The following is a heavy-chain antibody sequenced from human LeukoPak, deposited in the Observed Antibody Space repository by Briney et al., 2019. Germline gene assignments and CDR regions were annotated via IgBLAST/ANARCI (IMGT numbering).Heavy chain of an antibody. V-gene: IGHV3-30*02. CDR3: ARERGDRDTFDI. D-gene: IGHD7-27*01. CDR2: IRYHGSDK. J-gene: IGHJ3*02. Sequence: GGSLRLSCAASAFTFRSYGMHWVRQAPGKGLEWVAFIRYHGSDKYYADSVKDRFTISRDNSKNTLYLQMNSLRAEDTAVYYCARERGDRDTFDIWGQGTMVTVSS. CDR1: AFTFRSYG.